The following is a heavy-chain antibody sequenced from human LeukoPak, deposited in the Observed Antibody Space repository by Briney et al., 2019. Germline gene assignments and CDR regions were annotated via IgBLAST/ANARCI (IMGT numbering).Heavy chain of an antibody. CDR1: GFTFSSYG. CDR2: ISSSSSYI. Sequence: PGGSLRLSCAACGFTFSSYGMNWVRQARGKGVEGVSYISSSSSYIYYADPEKGRFNIYRDNAKNSLYLQMNSLRAEDTAVYYCAELGISMFGCVWGKGTTVTISS. J-gene: IGHJ6*04. D-gene: IGHD3-10*02. V-gene: IGHV3-21*05. CDR3: AELGISMFGCV.